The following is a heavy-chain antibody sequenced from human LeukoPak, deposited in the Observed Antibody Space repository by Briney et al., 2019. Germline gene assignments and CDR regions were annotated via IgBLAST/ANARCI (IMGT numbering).Heavy chain of an antibody. CDR1: GGTFSSYA. V-gene: IGHV1-69*13. D-gene: IGHD5-12*01. CDR3: ARGRGIGIVATIFDY. Sequence: GASVKVSCKASGGTFSSYAISWVRQAPGQGLEWMGGIIPIFGTANYAQKFQGRVTITADESTSTACMELSSLRSEDTAVYYCARGRGIGIVATIFDYWGQGTLVTVSS. J-gene: IGHJ4*02. CDR2: IIPIFGTA.